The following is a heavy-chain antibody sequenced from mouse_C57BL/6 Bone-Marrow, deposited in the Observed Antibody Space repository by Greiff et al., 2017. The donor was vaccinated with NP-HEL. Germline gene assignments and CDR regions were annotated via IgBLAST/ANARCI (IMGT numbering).Heavy chain of an antibody. J-gene: IGHJ2*01. Sequence: QVQLQQPGAELVKPGASVKLSCKASGYTFTSYWMNWVKQRPGKGLEWIGQIYPGDGDTNYNGKFKGKATLTADKSSSTAYMQLSSLTSEDSAVYFCARGGMVTAYFDYWGQGTTLTVSS. CDR2: IYPGDGDT. CDR3: ARGGMVTAYFDY. CDR1: GYTFTSYW. D-gene: IGHD2-2*01. V-gene: IGHV1-80*01.